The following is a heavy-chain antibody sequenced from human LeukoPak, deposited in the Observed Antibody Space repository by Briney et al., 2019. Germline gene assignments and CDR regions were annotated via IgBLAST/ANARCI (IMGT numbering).Heavy chain of an antibody. J-gene: IGHJ4*02. CDR3: AKGRGSTSIYEY. V-gene: IGHV3-23*01. D-gene: IGHD2-2*01. Sequence: GGSLRLSCAASGFTLSTSGMSWVRQAPGKGLEWVSFISGGAGSTNYADSVKGRFTMSRDTATSTLYLQMNSLRDDDTATYYCAKGRGSTSIYEYWGQGTLVTVSS. CDR1: GFTLSTSG. CDR2: ISGGAGST.